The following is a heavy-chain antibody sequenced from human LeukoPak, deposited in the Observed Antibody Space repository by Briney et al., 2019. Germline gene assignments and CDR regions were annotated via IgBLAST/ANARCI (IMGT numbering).Heavy chain of an antibody. CDR3: AKDPWSSRSY. Sequence: GGSLRLSCAASGFSFSNYGMHWARQAPGKGLEWVALISLDGSSKYYADSVKGRFTISRDNSKNTLYLQMNSLRAEDTAVYYCAKDPWSSRSYWGQGTRVTVSS. V-gene: IGHV3-30*18. D-gene: IGHD6-13*01. J-gene: IGHJ4*02. CDR2: ISLDGSSK. CDR1: GFSFSNYG.